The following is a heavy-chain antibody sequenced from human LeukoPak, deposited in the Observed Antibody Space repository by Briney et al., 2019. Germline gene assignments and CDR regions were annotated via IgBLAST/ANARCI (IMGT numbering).Heavy chain of an antibody. D-gene: IGHD3-22*01. CDR2: ISGSGGST. CDR1: GFTLSSYA. Sequence: GGSLRLSCAASGFTLSSYAMSWVRQAPGKGLEWVSAISGSGGSTYYADSVKGRFTISRDNSKNTLYLQMNSLRAEDTAVYYCAKDRYYYDSSGYYLFDYWGQGTLVTVSS. CDR3: AKDRYYYDSSGYYLFDY. V-gene: IGHV3-23*01. J-gene: IGHJ4*02.